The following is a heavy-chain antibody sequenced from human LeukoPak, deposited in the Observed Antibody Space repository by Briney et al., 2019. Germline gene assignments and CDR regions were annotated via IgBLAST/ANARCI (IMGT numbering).Heavy chain of an antibody. V-gene: IGHV3-74*01. J-gene: IGHJ4*02. CDR1: GFTFSSHW. D-gene: IGHD3-10*01. CDR3: TRGPPDGSGNYYPGDF. Sequence: GGSLRLSCAASGFTFSSHWMHWVRQAPGKGLVWVSRINSDGRNINYADSVKGRFTISRDNAKNMLYLQMNSLRVEDTAVYYCTRGPPDGSGNYYPGDFWGQGTLVTVSS. CDR2: INSDGRNI.